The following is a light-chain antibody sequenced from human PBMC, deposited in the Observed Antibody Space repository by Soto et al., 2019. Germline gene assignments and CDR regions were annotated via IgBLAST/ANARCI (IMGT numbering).Light chain of an antibody. Sequence: DIQLTQSPSFLSASVGDRVTITCRASQGISSYLAWYQQKPRKAPKLLIYAASTLQSGVPSRFSGSGSGTEFTLTISSLQPEYFATYYCQQLNSYPATFGGGTKVEIK. J-gene: IGKJ4*01. V-gene: IGKV1-9*01. CDR1: QGISSY. CDR2: AAS. CDR3: QQLNSYPAT.